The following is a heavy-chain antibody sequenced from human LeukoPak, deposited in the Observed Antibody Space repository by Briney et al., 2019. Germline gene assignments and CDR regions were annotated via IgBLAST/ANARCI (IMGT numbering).Heavy chain of an antibody. CDR3: ARGRDGYNPRTLRNWFDP. CDR2: INHSGST. V-gene: IGHV4-34*01. J-gene: IGHJ5*02. CDR1: GGSFSGYY. D-gene: IGHD5-12*01. Sequence: TSETLSLTCAVYGGSFSGYYWSWIRQPPGKGLEWIGEINHSGSTNYNPSLKSRVTISVDTSKNQFSLKLSSVTAADTAVYYCARGRDGYNPRTLRNWFDPWGQGTLVTVSS.